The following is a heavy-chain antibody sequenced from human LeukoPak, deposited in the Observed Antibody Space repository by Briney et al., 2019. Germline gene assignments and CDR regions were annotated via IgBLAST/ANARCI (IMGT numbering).Heavy chain of an antibody. CDR1: GGSISSGNYY. V-gene: IGHV4-61*02. CDR3: ARDSGVPGNYYYYYIDV. J-gene: IGHJ6*03. D-gene: IGHD2-2*01. Sequence: SQTLSLTCTVSGGSISSGNYYWSWIRQPAGKGLEWIGRIYTSGSTNYNPSLESRVTISVDTSKNHFSLKLSSVTAADTAVYYCARDSGVPGNYYYYYIDVWGKGTTVTVSS. CDR2: IYTSGST.